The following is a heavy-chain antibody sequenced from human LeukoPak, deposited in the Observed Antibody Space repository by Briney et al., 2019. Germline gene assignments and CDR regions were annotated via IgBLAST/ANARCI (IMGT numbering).Heavy chain of an antibody. D-gene: IGHD3-9*01. Sequence: SETLSLTCTVSGGSISSYYWSWIRHPPGEGLGWIGYIYYSGSTNYNPSLKSRVTISVDTSKNQFSLKLSSVTAADTAVYYCARDGLPYDILTPAGWFDPWGQGTLVTVSS. CDR2: IYYSGST. CDR3: ARDGLPYDILTPAGWFDP. V-gene: IGHV4-59*01. CDR1: GGSISSYY. J-gene: IGHJ5*02.